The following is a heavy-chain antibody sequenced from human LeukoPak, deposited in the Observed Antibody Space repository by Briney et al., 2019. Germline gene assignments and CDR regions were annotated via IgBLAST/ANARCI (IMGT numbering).Heavy chain of an antibody. CDR3: AKDISGGSGYSQSLQY. D-gene: IGHD3-22*01. CDR1: GFTFSSYG. V-gene: IGHV3-30*18. Sequence: GRSLRLSCAASGFTFSSYGMHWVRQAPGKGLEWVAVISFDGSKKYYADSVKGRFTISRDNSKNTLYLQMNSLRAEDTAVYYCAKDISGGSGYSQSLQYWGQGTLVTVSS. CDR2: ISFDGSKK. J-gene: IGHJ1*01.